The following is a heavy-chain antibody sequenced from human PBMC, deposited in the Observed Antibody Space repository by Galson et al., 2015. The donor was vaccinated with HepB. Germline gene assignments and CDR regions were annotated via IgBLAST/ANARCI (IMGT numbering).Heavy chain of an antibody. CDR2: IVVGSGST. D-gene: IGHD3-3*01. J-gene: IGHJ3*02. CDR3: AAESRRVLREDI. Sequence: SVKVSCKASGFTFTSSAVQWVRQARGQRLEWIGWIVVGSGSTNYAQKFQERVTITRDMSTSTAYMELSSLRSEDTAVYYCAAESRRVLREDIWGQGTMVTVSS. V-gene: IGHV1-58*01. CDR1: GFTFTSSA.